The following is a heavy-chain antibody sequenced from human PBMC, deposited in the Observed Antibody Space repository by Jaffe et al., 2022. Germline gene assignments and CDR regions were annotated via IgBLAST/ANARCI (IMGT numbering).Heavy chain of an antibody. D-gene: IGHD3-10*01. Sequence: QVQLQESGPGLVKPSETLSLTCAVSGYSISSGYYWGWIRQPPGKGLEWIGSIYHSGSTYYNPSLKSRVTISVDTSKNQFSLKLSSVTAADTAVYYCARTMVRGVRVWFDPWGQGTLVTVSS. J-gene: IGHJ5*02. CDR3: ARTMVRGVRVWFDP. V-gene: IGHV4-38-2*01. CDR1: GYSISSGYY. CDR2: IYHSGST.